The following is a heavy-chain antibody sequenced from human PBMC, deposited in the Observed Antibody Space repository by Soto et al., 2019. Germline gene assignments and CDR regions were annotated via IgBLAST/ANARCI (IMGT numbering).Heavy chain of an antibody. CDR1: GFSFGSSW. Sequence: EVQLVESGGDLVQPGGSLRLSCAASGFSFGSSWMTWVRQAPGKGLEWVANIKKDGSKINYLDSVRGRFTVSRDNAKNSLYPEMNSLRAEDTALYYCASDVSPGSSRLHLDAFDTWGQGTMVTGSS. D-gene: IGHD6-13*01. V-gene: IGHV3-7*05. CDR2: IKKDGSKI. J-gene: IGHJ3*02. CDR3: ASDVSPGSSRLHLDAFDT.